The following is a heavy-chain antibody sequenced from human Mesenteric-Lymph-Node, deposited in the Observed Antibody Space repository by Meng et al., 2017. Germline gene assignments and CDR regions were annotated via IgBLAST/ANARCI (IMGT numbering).Heavy chain of an antibody. CDR1: GFSFSSYE. D-gene: IGHD3-22*01. J-gene: IGHJ3*02. Sequence: GESLKISCAASGFSFSSYEMNWVRQAPGKGLEWVSYISSSGSTTYYVDSVKGRFTISRDNAKNSLYLRMSGLRAEDTAVYYCARDLYDSSGYYYLESGAFDIWGQGTMVTVSS. CDR3: ARDLYDSSGYYYLESGAFDI. CDR2: ISSSGSTT. V-gene: IGHV3-48*03.